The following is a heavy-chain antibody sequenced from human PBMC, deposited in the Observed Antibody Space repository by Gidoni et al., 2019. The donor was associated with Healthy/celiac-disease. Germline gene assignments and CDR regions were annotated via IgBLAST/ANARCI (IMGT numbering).Heavy chain of an antibody. D-gene: IGHD6-6*01. V-gene: IGHV3-30-3*01. CDR1: GFTLSSYA. CDR2: ISYDGSNK. J-gene: IGHJ4*02. Sequence: QVQLLESGGGVVQPGRSLRLSCAASGFTLSSYAMHWVRQAPGKGLEWVAVISYDGSNKYYADSVKGRFTISRDNSKNTLYLQMNSLRAEDTAVYYCARRRGSGIAARVDYWGQGTLVTVSS. CDR3: ARRRGSGIAARVDY.